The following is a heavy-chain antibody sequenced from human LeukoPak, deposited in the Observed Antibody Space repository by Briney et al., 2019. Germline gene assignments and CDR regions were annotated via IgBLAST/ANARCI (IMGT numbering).Heavy chain of an antibody. Sequence: GGSLRLSCAASEFDFSSHAMTWVRQAPGKGLEWVSAISISGSKTYYADSVKGRFTISRDNSKNTLYMQMNSLRAEDTAVYYCANEIRPNDYWGQGTQVTVSS. CDR2: ISISGSKT. V-gene: IGHV3-23*01. J-gene: IGHJ4*02. CDR1: EFDFSSHA. D-gene: IGHD4-17*01. CDR3: ANEIRPNDY.